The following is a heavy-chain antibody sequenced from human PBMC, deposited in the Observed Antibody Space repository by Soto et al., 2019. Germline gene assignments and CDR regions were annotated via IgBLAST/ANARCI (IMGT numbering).Heavy chain of an antibody. D-gene: IGHD3-16*02. CDR1: GFTFSSYS. J-gene: IGHJ1*01. Sequence: GGSLRLSCAASGFTFSSYSMNWVRQAPGKGLEWVSSISSSSSYIYYADSVKGRFTISRDNAKNSLYLQMNSLRAEDTAVYYCARAYYDYIWGSYRWYNFQNWGQGTLVTVSS. CDR2: ISSSSSYI. V-gene: IGHV3-21*01. CDR3: ARAYYDYIWGSYRWYNFQN.